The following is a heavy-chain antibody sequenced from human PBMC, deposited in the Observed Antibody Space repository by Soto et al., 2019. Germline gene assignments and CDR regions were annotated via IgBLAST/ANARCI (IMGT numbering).Heavy chain of an antibody. CDR3: ARMNVDSYQFYYAMDV. Sequence: GPTLVNPTDPLTLTCTVSCFSHNTGKMGVSWISQPPGKALEWLAHIFSDNERSYSTSLQGRLTISKDTSGSQVVLSMTNVDPVDTATYYCARMNVDSYQFYYAMDVWGQGTTVTVSS. V-gene: IGHV2-26*01. CDR2: IFSDNER. D-gene: IGHD4-17*01. CDR1: CFSHNTGKMG. J-gene: IGHJ6*02.